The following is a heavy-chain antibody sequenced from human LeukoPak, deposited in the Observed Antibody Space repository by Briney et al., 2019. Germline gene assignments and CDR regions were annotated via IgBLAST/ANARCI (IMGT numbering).Heavy chain of an antibody. CDR2: ISANNGNT. Sequence: ASVKVSCKASGYTFTSYGISWVRQAPGQGLEWMGWISANNGNTNYAQKLQGRVTMTTDTSTSTAYMELRSLRSDDTAVYYCAREGTMVRGVVNYYYIDVWGKGTTVTVSS. CDR3: AREGTMVRGVVNYYYIDV. D-gene: IGHD3-10*01. J-gene: IGHJ6*03. CDR1: GYTFTSYG. V-gene: IGHV1-18*01.